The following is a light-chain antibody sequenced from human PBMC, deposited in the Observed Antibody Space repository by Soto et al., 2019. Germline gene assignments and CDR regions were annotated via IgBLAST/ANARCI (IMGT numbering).Light chain of an antibody. CDR2: DVS. J-gene: IGLJ2*01. CDR1: SSDVGGYNY. V-gene: IGLV2-14*03. CDR3: SSYTSGSSRVV. Sequence: QSVLTQPASVSGSPGQSITISCTGTSSDVGGYNYVSWYQQHPGKAPKVMIYDVSKRPSGISNRVSGSKSGNTASLTISGLQVEDEADYYCSSYTSGSSRVVFGGGTKLTVL.